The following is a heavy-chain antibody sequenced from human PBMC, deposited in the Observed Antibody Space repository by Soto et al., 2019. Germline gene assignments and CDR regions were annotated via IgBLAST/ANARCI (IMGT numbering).Heavy chain of an antibody. V-gene: IGHV4-59*01. CDR2: IYYSGST. CDR3: ARGGYDILTGYYPFDY. CDR1: GGSISSYY. Sequence: SETLSLTCTVSGGSISSYYWSWIRQPPGKGLEWIGYIYYSGSTNYNPSLKSRVTISVDTSKNQFSLKLSSVTAADTAVYYCARGGYDILTGYYPFDYWGQGTLVTVSS. J-gene: IGHJ4*02. D-gene: IGHD3-9*01.